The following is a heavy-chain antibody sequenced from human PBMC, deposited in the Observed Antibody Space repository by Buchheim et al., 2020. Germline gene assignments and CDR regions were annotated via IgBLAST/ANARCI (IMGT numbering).Heavy chain of an antibody. J-gene: IGHJ6*02. CDR2: ISGSGGST. CDR3: AKTGDSSGYYLEDGMDV. CDR1: GFTFSSYA. D-gene: IGHD3-22*01. Sequence: EVQLLESGGGLVQPGGSLRLSCAASGFTFSSYAMSWVRQTPGKGLEWVSAISGSGGSTYYADSVKGRFTISRDNSKNTLYLQMNSLRAEDTAVYYCAKTGDSSGYYLEDGMDVWGQGTT. V-gene: IGHV3-23*01.